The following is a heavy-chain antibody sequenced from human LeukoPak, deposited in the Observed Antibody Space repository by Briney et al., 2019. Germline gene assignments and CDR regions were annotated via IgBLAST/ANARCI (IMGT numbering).Heavy chain of an antibody. D-gene: IGHD3-9*01. CDR1: GFTFSSYS. J-gene: IGHJ3*02. CDR3: ARDSTYYDILTGYSGTDAFDI. V-gene: IGHV3-48*04. CDR2: ISSSGSTI. Sequence: GGSLRLSCAASGFTFSSYSMNWVCQAPGKGLEWVSYISSSGSTIYYADSVKGRFTISRDNAKNSLYLQVNSLRAEDTAVYYCARDSTYYDILTGYSGTDAFDIWGQGTMVTVSS.